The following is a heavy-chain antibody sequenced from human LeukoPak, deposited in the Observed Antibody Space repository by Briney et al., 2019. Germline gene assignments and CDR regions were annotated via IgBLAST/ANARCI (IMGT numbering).Heavy chain of an antibody. Sequence: PSQTLSLTCTVSGGSISSGGYYWSWIRQPPGKGLEWIGYIYHSGSTYYNPSLKSRVTISVDRSKNQFSLKLSSVTAADTAVYYCARHGVPVWYGDAFDIWGQGTMVTVSS. V-gene: IGHV4-30-2*01. CDR3: ARHGVPVWYGDAFDI. D-gene: IGHD2-8*01. CDR1: GGSISSGGYY. J-gene: IGHJ3*02. CDR2: IYHSGST.